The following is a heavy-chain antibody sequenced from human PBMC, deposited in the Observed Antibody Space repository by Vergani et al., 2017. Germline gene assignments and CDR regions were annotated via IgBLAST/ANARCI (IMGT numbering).Heavy chain of an antibody. CDR1: GYSFTSYW. J-gene: IGHJ6*02. CDR2: IYPGDSDT. V-gene: IGHV5-51*03. D-gene: IGHD3-3*01. Sequence: EVQLVQSGAEVKKPGESLKISCKGSGYSFTSYWIGWVRQMPGKGLEWMGIIYPGDSDTRYSPSFQGQVTISADKSISTAYLQWSSLKASDTAMYYCASRGNDFWSGVGPMPYYDMDVWGQGTTVTVSS. CDR3: ASRGNDFWSGVGPMPYYDMDV.